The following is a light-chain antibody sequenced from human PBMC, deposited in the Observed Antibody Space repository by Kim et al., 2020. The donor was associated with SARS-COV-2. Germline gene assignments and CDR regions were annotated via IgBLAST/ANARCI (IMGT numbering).Light chain of an antibody. CDR3: QQYNNGPYT. V-gene: IGKV3-15*01. CDR1: QGVGTN. J-gene: IGKJ2*01. CDR2: GAF. Sequence: EIVMTQSPATLSVFPGERATLSCRASQGVGTNLAWYQQKPGQAPRLLIYGAFTRATDIPARFSGDWSGTGFTLTISSLQSEDFAVYYCQQYNNGPYTFGQGTKVDIK.